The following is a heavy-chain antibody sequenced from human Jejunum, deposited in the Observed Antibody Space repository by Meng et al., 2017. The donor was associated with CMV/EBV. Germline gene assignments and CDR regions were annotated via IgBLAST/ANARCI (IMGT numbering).Heavy chain of an antibody. J-gene: IGHJ4*02. Sequence: QVPPQGAGPGLGKPSHTLSLTCSVSGGSISSGDYYWSWIRQSPEKGLEWIGFIYSSGASYSTPSLRSRVTMSMDTSTNQFSLRLNSVTAADTGVYFCARDRGYSSGWGVFDYWGRGTLVTVSS. CDR2: IYSSGAS. D-gene: IGHD6-19*01. CDR3: ARDRGYSSGWGVFDY. V-gene: IGHV4-30-4*01. CDR1: GGSISSGDYY.